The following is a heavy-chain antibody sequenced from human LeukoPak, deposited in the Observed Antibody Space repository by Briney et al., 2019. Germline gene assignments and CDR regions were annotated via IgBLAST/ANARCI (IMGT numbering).Heavy chain of an antibody. V-gene: IGHV4-4*07. CDR1: GGSINSYY. J-gene: IGHJ4*02. CDR2: IYRSGST. CDR3: ARSTDNGDYYSNY. Sequence: SETLSLTCSVSGGSINSYYWNWIRQPAGTGLEWIGRIYRSGSTNYSPSLKSRISMSIDTSKSQFSLKLSSVTAADTAVYYCARSTDNGDYYSNYWGQGTLVTVSS. D-gene: IGHD4-17*01.